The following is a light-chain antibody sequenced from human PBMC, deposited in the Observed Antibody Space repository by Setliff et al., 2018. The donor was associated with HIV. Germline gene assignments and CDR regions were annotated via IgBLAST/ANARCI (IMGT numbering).Light chain of an antibody. CDR2: DVS. Sequence: QSALAQPRPVSGSPGQSVTFSCTGSASDVGAYNFVSWYQQHPGKAPKLIIYDVSKRPSGVPDRFSGSKSGDTASLTISGLQSEDEADYYCCSYAGADTYIFGSGTKVTVL. J-gene: IGLJ1*01. V-gene: IGLV2-11*01. CDR3: CSYAGADTYI. CDR1: ASDVGAYNF.